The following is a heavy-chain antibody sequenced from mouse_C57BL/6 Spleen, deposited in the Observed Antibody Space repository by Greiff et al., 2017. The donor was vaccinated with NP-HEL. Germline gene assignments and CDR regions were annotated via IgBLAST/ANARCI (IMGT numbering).Heavy chain of an antibody. J-gene: IGHJ1*03. Sequence: EVMLVESGGGLVKPGGSLKLSCAASGFTFSSYTMSWVRQTPEKRLEWVATISGGGGNTYYPDSVKGRFTISRDNAKNTLYLQMSSLRSEDTALYYCARLILGYFDVWGTGTTVTVSS. D-gene: IGHD4-1*01. CDR1: GFTFSSYT. V-gene: IGHV5-9*01. CDR2: ISGGGGNT. CDR3: ARLILGYFDV.